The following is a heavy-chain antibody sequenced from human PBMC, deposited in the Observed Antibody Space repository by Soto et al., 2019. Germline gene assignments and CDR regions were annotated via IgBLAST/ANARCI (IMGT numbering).Heavy chain of an antibody. CDR3: ARGNTAMVTLDY. CDR2: IYYSGST. D-gene: IGHD5-18*01. V-gene: IGHV4-59*08. CDR1: GASISSYY. J-gene: IGHJ4*02. Sequence: SETLSLTCTVSGASISSYYWSWIRQPPGKGLEWIGYIYYSGSTNYNPSLKSRVTISVDTSKNQFSLKLSSVTAADTAVYYCARGNTAMVTLDYWGQGTLVTVSS.